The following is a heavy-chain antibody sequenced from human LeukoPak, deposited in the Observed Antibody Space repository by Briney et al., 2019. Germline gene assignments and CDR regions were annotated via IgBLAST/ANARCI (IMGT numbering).Heavy chain of an antibody. CDR1: GFTFSNYE. CDR2: ISSSGSDI. CDR3: ARQRDDYGDYGIDY. D-gene: IGHD4-17*01. J-gene: IGHJ4*02. V-gene: IGHV3-48*03. Sequence: PGGSLRLSCAASGFTFSNYEMHWVRQAPGKGLEWGSYISSSGSDIYYADSVKGRFTISRDNAKNSLYLHMNSLRAEDTAVYYCARQRDDYGDYGIDYWGQGTLVTVSS.